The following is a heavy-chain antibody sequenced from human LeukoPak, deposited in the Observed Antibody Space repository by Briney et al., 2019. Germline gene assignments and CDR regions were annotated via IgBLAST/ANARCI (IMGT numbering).Heavy chain of an antibody. CDR1: GSSISSSSYY. CDR2: IYYSGST. Sequence: SEPLSLTCTVSGSSISSSSYYWGWIRQPPGKGLAWIGSIYYSGSTYYNPSLKSRVTISVDTSKNQFSLKLSSVTAADTAVYYCASALVDTAMVRFEGWFDPWGQGTLVTVSS. D-gene: IGHD5-18*01. V-gene: IGHV4-39*07. J-gene: IGHJ5*02. CDR3: ASALVDTAMVRFEGWFDP.